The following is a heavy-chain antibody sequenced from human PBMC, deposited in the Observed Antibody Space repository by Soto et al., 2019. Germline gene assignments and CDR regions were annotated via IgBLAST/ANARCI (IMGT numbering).Heavy chain of an antibody. CDR3: ARVPDY. V-gene: IGHV4-59*12. Sequence: SETLSLTCTVSGGSINSYYWSWIRQSPEKGLEWIGYIYGSGSTNYNPSLKSRVTISVDTSKNHFSLSLSSVTAADTAVYYCARVPDYWGQGTLVTVSS. J-gene: IGHJ4*02. CDR2: IYGSGST. CDR1: GGSINSYY.